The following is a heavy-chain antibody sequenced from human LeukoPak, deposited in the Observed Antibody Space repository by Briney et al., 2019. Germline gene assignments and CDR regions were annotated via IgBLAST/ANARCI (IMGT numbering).Heavy chain of an antibody. CDR2: AGWAGGTT. CDR3: AKELDTMFFDY. Sequence: GGSLRLSCATSGFNFDRYTIHWVRQAPGKGLEWVSLAGWAGGTTFYSDSVRGRFTISRDSGRESVYLQMNSLTTDDTAFYFCAKELDTMFFDYWGQGALVTVCS. J-gene: IGHJ4*02. V-gene: IGHV3-43*01. D-gene: IGHD3-10*02. CDR1: GFNFDRYT.